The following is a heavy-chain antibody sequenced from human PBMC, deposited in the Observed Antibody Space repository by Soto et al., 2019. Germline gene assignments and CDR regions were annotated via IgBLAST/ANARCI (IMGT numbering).Heavy chain of an antibody. Sequence: ESGGGLVQPGGSLRLSCAASGFTFSSYAMSWVRQAPGKGLEWVSAISGSGGSTYYADSVKGRFTISRDNSKNTLYLQMNSLRAEDTAVYYCAKDGVVLRFLEWFGDYYFDYWGQGTLVTVSS. CDR3: AKDGVVLRFLEWFGDYYFDY. D-gene: IGHD3-3*01. CDR1: GFTFSSYA. J-gene: IGHJ4*02. CDR2: ISGSGGST. V-gene: IGHV3-23*01.